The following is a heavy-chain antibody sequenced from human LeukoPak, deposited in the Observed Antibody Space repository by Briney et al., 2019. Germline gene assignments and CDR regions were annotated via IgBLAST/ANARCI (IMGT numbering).Heavy chain of an antibody. CDR1: GFTFSSYS. V-gene: IGHV3-21*01. CDR3: ARVRGYSYVNGDY. J-gene: IGHJ4*02. Sequence: GGSLRLSCAASGFTFSSYSMNWVRQAPGKGLEWVSSISSSSSYIYYADSVKGRFTISRDNAKNSLYLQMNSLRAEDTAVYYCARVRGYSYVNGDYWGQGTLVTVSS. D-gene: IGHD5-18*01. CDR2: ISSSSSYI.